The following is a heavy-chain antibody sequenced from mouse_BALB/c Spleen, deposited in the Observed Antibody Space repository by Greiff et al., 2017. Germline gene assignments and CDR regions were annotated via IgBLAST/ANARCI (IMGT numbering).Heavy chain of an antibody. V-gene: IGHV3-2*02. CDR2: ISYSGST. CDR1: GYSITSDYA. D-gene: IGHD2-4*01. Sequence: EVKLVESGPGLVKPSQSLSLTCTVTGYSITSDYAWNWIRQFPGNKLEWMGYISYSGSTSYNPSLKSRISITRDTSKNQFFLQLNSVTTEDTATYYCARDQSYDDDDAMDYWGQGTSVTVSS. CDR3: ARDQSYDDDDAMDY. J-gene: IGHJ4*01.